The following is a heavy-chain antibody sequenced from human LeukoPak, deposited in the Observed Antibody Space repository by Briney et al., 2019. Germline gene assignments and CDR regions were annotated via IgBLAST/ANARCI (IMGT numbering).Heavy chain of an antibody. J-gene: IGHJ4*02. Sequence: APVKVSCKASGGTFSSYAISWVRQAPGQGLEWMGRIIPILGIANYAQKFQGRVTITADKSTSTAYMELSSLRSEDTAVYYCTVDSGYDGYWGQGTLVTVSS. D-gene: IGHD5-12*01. CDR1: GGTFSSYA. CDR2: IIPILGIA. CDR3: TVDSGYDGY. V-gene: IGHV1-69*04.